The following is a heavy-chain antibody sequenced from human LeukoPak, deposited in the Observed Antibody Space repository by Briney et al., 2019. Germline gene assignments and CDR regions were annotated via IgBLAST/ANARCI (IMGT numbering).Heavy chain of an antibody. Sequence: SETLSLTCTVSGGSISSSSYYWGWIRQPPGKGLEWIGSIYYSGSTYYNPSLKSRVTISVDTSKNQFSLKLSSVTAADTAVYYCARQVTYYDILTGYSSPYALDYWGQGTLVTVSS. V-gene: IGHV4-39*01. D-gene: IGHD3-9*01. J-gene: IGHJ4*02. CDR3: ARQVTYYDILTGYSSPYALDY. CDR1: GGSISSSSYY. CDR2: IYYSGST.